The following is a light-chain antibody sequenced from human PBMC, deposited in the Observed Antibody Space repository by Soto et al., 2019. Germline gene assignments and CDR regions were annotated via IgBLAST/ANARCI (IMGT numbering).Light chain of an antibody. CDR2: VAS. V-gene: IGKV1-39*01. CDR1: HSISRY. J-gene: IGKJ1*01. CDR3: QQSYSTPQT. Sequence: SRMTQSPSSLSTSTGDRVTITCRASHSISRYLNWYQQKPGKAPQLLIYVASSLQSGVPSRFSGSGSGTDFTLTISSLQPEDFATYYCQQSYSTPQTFGQGTKVDIK.